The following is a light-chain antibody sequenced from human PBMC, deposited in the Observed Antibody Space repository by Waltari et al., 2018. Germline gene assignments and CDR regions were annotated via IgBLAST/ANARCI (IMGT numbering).Light chain of an antibody. CDR2: DDN. J-gene: IGLJ3*02. CDR1: SSDVGNYNL. Sequence: QSALPKPASVSGSPGQSITIYCTGTSSDVGNYNLVSWYQQYPGKAPKVMIYDDNRRPSGVSDRFSGSKSGNTASLTISGVQAEDEADYYCCSYAGSYTWVFGGGTKLTVL. CDR3: CSYAGSYTWV. V-gene: IGLV2-23*01.